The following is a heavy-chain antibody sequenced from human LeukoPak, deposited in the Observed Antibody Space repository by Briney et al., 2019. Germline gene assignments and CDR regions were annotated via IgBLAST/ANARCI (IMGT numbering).Heavy chain of an antibody. J-gene: IGHJ4*02. CDR1: GGSIRSYY. V-gene: IGHV4-59*04. CDR2: IYYSGST. Sequence: SETLSLTCTVSGGSIRSYYWSWIRQPPGKGLEWIGYIYYSGSTYYNPSLKSRVTISVDTSKNQFSLKLSSVTAADTAVYYCAGGWLQLFDYWGQGTLVTVSS. D-gene: IGHD2-2*01. CDR3: AGGWLQLFDY.